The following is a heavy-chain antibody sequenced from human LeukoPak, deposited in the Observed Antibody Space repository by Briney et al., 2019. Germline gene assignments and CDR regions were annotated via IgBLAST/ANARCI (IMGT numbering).Heavy chain of an antibody. D-gene: IGHD3-22*01. Sequence: PETLSLTCTVSGGSISSYYWSWIRQPPGKGLEWIGYIYYSGSTIYNPSLKSRVTISIDTSKNQFSLKLSSVTAADTAVYYCARMVYDSRGYSDYWGQGTLVTVSS. CDR3: ARMVYDSRGYSDY. CDR2: IYYSGST. J-gene: IGHJ4*02. V-gene: IGHV4-59*01. CDR1: GGSISSYY.